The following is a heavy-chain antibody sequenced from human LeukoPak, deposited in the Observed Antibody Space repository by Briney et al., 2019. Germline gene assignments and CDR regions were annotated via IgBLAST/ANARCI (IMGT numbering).Heavy chain of an antibody. CDR1: GGSISSYY. CDR3: ARQGLRYWYFDL. Sequence: KPSETLSLTCTVSGGSISSYYWSWIRQPAGKGLEWIGYIYYSGNTSYNPSLKSRVTISVDTSKNQFSLKLSSVTAADTAVYYCARQGLRYWYFDLWGRGTLVTVSS. V-gene: IGHV4-59*08. J-gene: IGHJ2*01. CDR2: IYYSGNT.